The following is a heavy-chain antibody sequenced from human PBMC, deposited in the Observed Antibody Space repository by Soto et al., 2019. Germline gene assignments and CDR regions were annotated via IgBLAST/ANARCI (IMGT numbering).Heavy chain of an antibody. D-gene: IGHD1-26*01. CDR2: IHYSGNT. CDR1: GGSISSSSYH. CDR3: ARDQWELLTHWFDP. Sequence: SETLSLTCTVSGGSISSSSYHWGWIRQPPGKGLEWIGSIHYSGNTYYNPSLKSRVSMSVDTSKNQFSLKLSSVTAADTAVYYCARDQWELLTHWFDPWGQGTLVTVSS. V-gene: IGHV4-39*07. J-gene: IGHJ5*02.